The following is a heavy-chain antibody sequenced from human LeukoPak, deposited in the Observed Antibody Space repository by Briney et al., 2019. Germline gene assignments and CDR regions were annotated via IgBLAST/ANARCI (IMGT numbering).Heavy chain of an antibody. CDR1: GGSISSYY. J-gene: IGHJ4*02. D-gene: IGHD5-12*01. Sequence: SETLSLTCTVSGGSISSYYWSWIRQPPGKGLEWIGYIYYSGSTNYNPSLKSRVTISVDTSKNQFSLNLSSVTAADTAVYYCASRDGYNREVDYWGQGTLVTVSS. CDR2: IYYSGST. V-gene: IGHV4-59*12. CDR3: ASRDGYNREVDY.